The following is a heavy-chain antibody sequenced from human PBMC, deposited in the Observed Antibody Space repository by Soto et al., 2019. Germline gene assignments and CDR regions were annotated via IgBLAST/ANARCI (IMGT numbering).Heavy chain of an antibody. CDR2: ISTDIGNT. J-gene: IGHJ4*02. Sequence: QVQLVQSGAEVKKPGASVKVSCKTSGYTFTTYGISWVRQAPGQGLEWMGWISTDIGNTNYAQKVQDRVTMTTDTSTSTAYIELRSLRSADTAVYYCARFNCISSSCDEGYFDYWGQGTLVTVSS. V-gene: IGHV1-18*01. CDR3: ARFNCISSSCDEGYFDY. D-gene: IGHD2-2*01. CDR1: GYTFTTYG.